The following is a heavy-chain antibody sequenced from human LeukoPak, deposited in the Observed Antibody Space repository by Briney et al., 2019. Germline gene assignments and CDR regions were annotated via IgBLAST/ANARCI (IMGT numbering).Heavy chain of an antibody. CDR1: GGSFRGYY. D-gene: IGHD2-2*01. CDR2: INHSGST. CDR3: ARDTNQYCSSTSCYFGAGFDP. Sequence: SETLSLTCAVYGGSFRGYYWSWIRQPPGKGLEWIGEINHSGSTNYNPSLKSRVTISVDTSKNQFSLKLSSVTAADTAVYYCARDTNQYCSSTSCYFGAGFDPWGQGTLVTVSS. J-gene: IGHJ5*02. V-gene: IGHV4-34*01.